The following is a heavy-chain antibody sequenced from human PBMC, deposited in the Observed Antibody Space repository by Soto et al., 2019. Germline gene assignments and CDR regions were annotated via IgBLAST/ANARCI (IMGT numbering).Heavy chain of an antibody. J-gene: IGHJ6*02. CDR3: ARDSRVLLWFGDPKGFYYYGMDV. CDR1: GGSISSGDYY. CDR2: IYYSGST. V-gene: IGHV4-30-4*01. Sequence: TSETLSLTCTVSGGSISSGDYYWSWIRQPPGKGLEWIGYIYYSGSTYYNPSLKSRVTISVDTSKNQFSLKLSSVTAADTAVYYCARDSRVLLWFGDPKGFYYYGMDVWGQGTTVTVSS. D-gene: IGHD3-10*01.